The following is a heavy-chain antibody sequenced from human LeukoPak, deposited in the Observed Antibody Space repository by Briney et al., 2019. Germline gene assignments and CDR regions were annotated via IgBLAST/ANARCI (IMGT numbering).Heavy chain of an antibody. D-gene: IGHD3-3*01. V-gene: IGHV1-69*05. CDR3: AIVLDSPNDAFDI. J-gene: IGHJ3*02. Sequence: GASVKVSCKASGGTFSSYAISWVRQARGQGLEWMGRIIPIFGTANYAQKFQGRVTITTDESTSTAYMELSSLRYEDTAVYYCAIVLDSPNDAFDIWGQGTMVTVSS. CDR2: IIPIFGTA. CDR1: GGTFSSYA.